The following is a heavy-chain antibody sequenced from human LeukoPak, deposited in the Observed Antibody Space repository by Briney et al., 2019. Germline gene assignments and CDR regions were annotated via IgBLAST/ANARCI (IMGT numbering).Heavy chain of an antibody. CDR3: ARAGGGYRLDY. Sequence: GGSLRLSCAVSGFTFSSYWMSWVRQAPGKGLEWVANIKQDGSEKYYVDSVKGRFTISRDNAKNSLYLQMSSLRAEDTAVYYCARAGGGYRLDYWGQGTLVTVSS. CDR1: GFTFSSYW. CDR2: IKQDGSEK. D-gene: IGHD1-26*01. J-gene: IGHJ4*02. V-gene: IGHV3-7*05.